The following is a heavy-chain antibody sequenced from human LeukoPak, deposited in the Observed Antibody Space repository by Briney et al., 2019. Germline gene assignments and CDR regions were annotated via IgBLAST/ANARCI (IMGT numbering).Heavy chain of an antibody. J-gene: IGHJ5*02. V-gene: IGHV3-23*01. CDR1: GFTFSSYA. CDR3: ARDNLRENRPWGYSYGSARDWFDP. D-gene: IGHD5-18*01. Sequence: GGSLRLSCAASGFTFSSYAMSWVRQAPGKGLEWVSAISGSGGSTYYADSVKGRFTISRDNSKNTLYLQMNSLRAEDTAVYYCARDNLRENRPWGYSYGSARDWFDPWGQGTLVTVSS. CDR2: ISGSGGST.